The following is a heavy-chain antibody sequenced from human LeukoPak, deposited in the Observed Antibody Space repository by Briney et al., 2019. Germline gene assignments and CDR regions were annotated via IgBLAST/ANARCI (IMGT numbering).Heavy chain of an antibody. CDR3: ARGFRHYYGGYYYYMDV. V-gene: IGHV3-48*01. D-gene: IGHD3-10*01. J-gene: IGHJ6*03. Sequence: GGSLRLSCAASGFTFSSYSMNWVRQAPGKGLEWVSYISSSSSTIYYADSVKGRFTISRDNAKNSLYLQMNSLRAEDTAVYYCARGFRHYYGGYYYYMDVWGKGTTVTVSS. CDR2: ISSSSSTI. CDR1: GFTFSSYS.